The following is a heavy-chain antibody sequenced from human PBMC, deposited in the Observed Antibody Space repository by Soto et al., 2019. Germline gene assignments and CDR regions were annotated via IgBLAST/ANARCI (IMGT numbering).Heavy chain of an antibody. J-gene: IGHJ6*02. CDR1: GGSISSYY. V-gene: IGHV4-59*01. CDR2: IYYSGST. CDR3: ARAGGSYYSPYYYYGMDV. Sequence: QVQLQESGPGLVKPSETLSLTCTVSGGSISSYYWSWIRQPPGKGLEWIGYIYYSGSTNYNPSLQSRVTISVDTSKNQFSLKLSSVTAADTAVYYCARAGGSYYSPYYYYGMDVWGQGTTVTVSS. D-gene: IGHD1-26*01.